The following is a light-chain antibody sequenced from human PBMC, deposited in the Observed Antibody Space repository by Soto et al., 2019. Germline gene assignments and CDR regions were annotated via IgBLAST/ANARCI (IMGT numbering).Light chain of an antibody. CDR3: QHYNSYSET. CDR2: AAS. CDR1: QSISSY. V-gene: IGKV1-39*01. J-gene: IGKJ1*01. Sequence: DIHMTQSPSSLSASVGYRFTITCRASQSISSYLNWYQQKPGKAPKLLIYAASRLQSGVPSRCRGSGSGTEFTLTISSLQPDDFATYYCQHYNSYSETFGQGTKVDIK.